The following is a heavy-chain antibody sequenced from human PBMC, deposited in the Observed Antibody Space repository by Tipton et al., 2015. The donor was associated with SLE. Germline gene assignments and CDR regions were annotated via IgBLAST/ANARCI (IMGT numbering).Heavy chain of an antibody. J-gene: IGHJ4*02. Sequence: SLRLSCAASGFTFSSYWMHWVRQAPGKGLVWVSRINSDGSSTSYADSVMGRFTISRDNAKNTLYLQMNSLRAEDTAVYYCARDFWSGYAYFDYWGQGTLVTVSS. CDR3: ARDFWSGYAYFDY. CDR2: INSDGSST. V-gene: IGHV3-74*01. CDR1: GFTFSSYW. D-gene: IGHD3-3*01.